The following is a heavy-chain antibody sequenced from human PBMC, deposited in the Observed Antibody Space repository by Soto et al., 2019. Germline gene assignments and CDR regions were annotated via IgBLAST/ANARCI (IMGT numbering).Heavy chain of an antibody. CDR2: ISGSGGGT. Sequence: EVQLLESGGGLVQPGGSLRLSCAASGFTFSSYAMSWVRQAPGKGLEWVSLISGSGGGTYYADSVKGRFTISRDNYKNTLDLQTNSLRAEDTADYSCANHAAAPAPDYWGQGTLVTVSS. V-gene: IGHV3-23*01. D-gene: IGHD6-13*01. J-gene: IGHJ4*02. CDR3: ANHAAAPAPDY. CDR1: GFTFSSYA.